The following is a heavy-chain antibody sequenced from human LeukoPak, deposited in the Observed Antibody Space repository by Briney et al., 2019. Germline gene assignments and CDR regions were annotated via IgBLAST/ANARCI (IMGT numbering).Heavy chain of an antibody. CDR2: INPSGGSP. CDR3: ARTQSGSGSYEHTFDY. D-gene: IGHD3-10*01. J-gene: IGHJ4*02. Sequence: ASVKVSCKASGYTFRSHYMHWVRQAPGEGLEWVGIINPSGGSPSYAQTFQGRVSMTRDTSTSTVYMELSRLTSADTAVYYCARTQSGSGSYEHTFDYWGQGTLATVSS. V-gene: IGHV1-46*01. CDR1: GYTFRSHY.